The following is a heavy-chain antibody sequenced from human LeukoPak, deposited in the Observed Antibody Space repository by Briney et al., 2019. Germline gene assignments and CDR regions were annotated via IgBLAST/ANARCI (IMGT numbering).Heavy chain of an antibody. CDR3: AKTYMWSIGAFHI. D-gene: IGHD2-8*02. Sequence: QPGGSLRLSCAASGFTFSNYAMSWVRQAPGKGLEWVSGISARADSTYYADSVKGRVTISRDNSKNTLFLQLNSLRAEDAAVYYCAKTYMWSIGAFHIWGQGTMVTVSS. CDR1: GFTFSNYA. CDR2: ISARADST. V-gene: IGHV3-23*01. J-gene: IGHJ3*02.